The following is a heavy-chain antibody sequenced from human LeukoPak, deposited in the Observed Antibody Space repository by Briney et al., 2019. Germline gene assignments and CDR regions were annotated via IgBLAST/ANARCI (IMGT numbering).Heavy chain of an antibody. V-gene: IGHV4-4*07. D-gene: IGHD1-26*01. CDR2: FYTGGTT. CDR1: GGSVTQYH. Sequence: SETLSLTCTVSGGSVTQYHWSWIRHPAGKGLEWIARFYTGGTTNYNPSLNGQSTMSVHTSKNHFSLKLTSVTAADTAIYYCATVEVGTVDVFDIWGQGTMVTVSS. CDR3: ATVEVGTVDVFDI. J-gene: IGHJ3*02.